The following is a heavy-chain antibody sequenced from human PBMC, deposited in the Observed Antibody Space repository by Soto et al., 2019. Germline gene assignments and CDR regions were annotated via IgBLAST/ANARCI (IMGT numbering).Heavy chain of an antibody. V-gene: IGHV3-23*01. J-gene: IGHJ4*01. D-gene: IGHD5-12*01. CDR2: ISYSGVST. CDR3: ARTRGYSDYDRGY. Sequence: WVSLRLSCAASGFTFSSYAMTWVHQAPGKGLEWVSAISYSGVSTYYADSVKGRFTISRDSSENTLSLQMNSLRVDDTAVYCCARTRGYSDYDRGYWDQGTLVTASS. CDR1: GFTFSSYA.